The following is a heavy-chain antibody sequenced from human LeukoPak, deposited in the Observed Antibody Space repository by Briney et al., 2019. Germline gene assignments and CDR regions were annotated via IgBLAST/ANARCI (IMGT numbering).Heavy chain of an antibody. D-gene: IGHD3-22*01. CDR1: GYIFTSYG. V-gene: IGHV1-18*01. J-gene: IGHJ1*01. CDR3: ATAPNYYDSSGYYYPDYFQH. Sequence: ASVNVSCKASGYIFTSYGISWVRQAPGQGLEWMGWISTYNGNTNYAQKLQGRVTMTEDTSTDTAYMELSSLRSEDTAVYYCATAPNYYDSSGYYYPDYFQHWGQGTLVTVSS. CDR2: ISTYNGNT.